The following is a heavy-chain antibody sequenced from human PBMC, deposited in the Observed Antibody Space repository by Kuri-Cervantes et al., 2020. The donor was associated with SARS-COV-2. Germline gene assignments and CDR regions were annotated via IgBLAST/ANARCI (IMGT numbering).Heavy chain of an antibody. D-gene: IGHD6-19*01. CDR3: ARRVAGLKMFDL. CDR1: GYSFTSYW. J-gene: IGHJ5*02. V-gene: IGHV5-10-1*01. CDR2: IDPTDSHT. Sequence: GGSLRLSCMASGYSFTSYWITWVRQMPGEGLEWMGRIDPTDSHTYYSPPFQGHVTFSTDKTIATAYLRWSSLKASDTAMYFCARRVAGLKMFDLWGQGTPVTVSS.